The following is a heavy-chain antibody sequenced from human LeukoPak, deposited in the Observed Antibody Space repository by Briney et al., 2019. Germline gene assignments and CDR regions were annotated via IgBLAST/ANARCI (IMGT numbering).Heavy chain of an antibody. CDR3: AGGYYYGSGSYYTPAVAFDI. Sequence: PSETLSLTCTVSGGSISSSYWSWIRQPPGKGLEWIGYIYYSGSPNYNPSLKSRVTISVDTSKNQFSLKLSSVTAADTAVYYCAGGYYYGSGSYYTPAVAFDIWGQGTMVTVSS. D-gene: IGHD3-10*01. CDR2: IYYSGSP. J-gene: IGHJ3*02. CDR1: GGSISSSY. V-gene: IGHV4-59*01.